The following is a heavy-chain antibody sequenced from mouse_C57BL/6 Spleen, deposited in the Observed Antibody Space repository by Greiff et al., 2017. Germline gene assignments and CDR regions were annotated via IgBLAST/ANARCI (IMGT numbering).Heavy chain of an antibody. CDR1: GFNIKDDY. V-gene: IGHV14-4*01. Sequence: VQLQQSGAELVRPGASVKLSCTASGFNIKDDYMHWVKQRPEQGLEWIGWIDPENGDTEYASKFQGKATITADTSSNTAYLQRSSLTSEDTAVYYCTTRGSNYEGALDYWGQGTTLTVSS. D-gene: IGHD2-5*01. CDR3: TTRGSNYEGALDY. J-gene: IGHJ2*01. CDR2: IDPENGDT.